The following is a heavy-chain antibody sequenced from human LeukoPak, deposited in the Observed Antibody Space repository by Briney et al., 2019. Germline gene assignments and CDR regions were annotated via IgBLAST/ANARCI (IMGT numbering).Heavy chain of an antibody. V-gene: IGHV7-4-1*02. CDR2: INTNTGNP. D-gene: IGHD2-8*01. CDR1: GYTFTSYA. J-gene: IGHJ5*02. CDR3: VGDSKGLLYGKFDP. Sequence: GASVKVSCKASGYTFTSYAMNWVRQAPGQGLEWMGWINTNTGNPTYVQGFTGRFVFSLDTSVSTAYLQISSLKAEDTAVYYCVGDSKGLLYGKFDPWGQGTLVTVSS.